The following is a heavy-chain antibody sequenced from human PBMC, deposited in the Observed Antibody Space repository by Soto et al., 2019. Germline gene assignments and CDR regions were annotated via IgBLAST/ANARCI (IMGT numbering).Heavy chain of an antibody. CDR3: ARDMAGYGSLDY. V-gene: IGHV4-31*03. Sequence: QVQLQESGPGLVKPSQTLSLTCTVSGGSISSGGYYWNWIRQHPGKGLEWIGYIYYSGYTYYNPSLKSRVTISVDTSKNQFSLKLSSVTAADTAVYYCARDMAGYGSLDYWGQGTLVTVSS. CDR2: IYYSGYT. D-gene: IGHD6-19*01. CDR1: GGSISSGGYY. J-gene: IGHJ4*02.